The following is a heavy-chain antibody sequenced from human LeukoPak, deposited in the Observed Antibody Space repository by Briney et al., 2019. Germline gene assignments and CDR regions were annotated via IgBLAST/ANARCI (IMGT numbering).Heavy chain of an antibody. V-gene: IGHV4-4*02. Sequence: GSLRLSCAASGFTFSSYGMHWVRQAPGKGLEGIGEIYHSGSTNYNPSLKSRVTISVDKSKNQFSLKLSSVTAADTAVYYCARDRGGSSWYRDAFDIWGQGTMVTVSS. D-gene: IGHD6-13*01. J-gene: IGHJ3*02. CDR2: IYHSGST. CDR3: ARDRGGSSWYRDAFDI. CDR1: GFTFSSYG.